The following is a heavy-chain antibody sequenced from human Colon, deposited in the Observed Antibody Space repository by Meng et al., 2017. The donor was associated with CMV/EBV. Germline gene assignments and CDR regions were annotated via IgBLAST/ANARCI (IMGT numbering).Heavy chain of an antibody. CDR3: ARDGLADTAFTYYYYSGMDV. D-gene: IGHD6-19*01. CDR2: ISYDESGT. J-gene: IGHJ6*02. CDR1: GGSVSSAP. V-gene: IGHV3-30*04. Sequence: LSLTCNVSGGSVSSAPYSWSWIRQPPGKGLEWVAVISYDESGTYYADSVKGRFTVSRDYSKNTLFLQINSLRGEDTAVYYCARDGLADTAFTYYYYSGMDVWGHGTTVTVSS.